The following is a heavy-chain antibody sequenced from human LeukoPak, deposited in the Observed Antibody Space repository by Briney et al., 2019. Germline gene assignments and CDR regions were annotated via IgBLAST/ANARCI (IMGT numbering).Heavy chain of an antibody. Sequence: GGSLRLSCAASGFTVSSNYMSWVRQAPGKGLEWVSVIYSGGSTYYADSVKGRFTISRDNSKNTLDLQMNSLRAEDTAVYYCAAAATRDYYYGMDVWGQGTTVTVSS. V-gene: IGHV3-66*01. D-gene: IGHD2-15*01. CDR2: IYSGGST. CDR1: GFTVSSNY. J-gene: IGHJ6*02. CDR3: AAAATRDYYYGMDV.